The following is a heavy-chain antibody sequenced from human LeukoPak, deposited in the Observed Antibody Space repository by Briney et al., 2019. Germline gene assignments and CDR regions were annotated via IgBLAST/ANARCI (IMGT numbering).Heavy chain of an antibody. CDR2: ISSGSSTI. CDR3: ARGRYASSWYCDY. J-gene: IGHJ4*02. D-gene: IGHD6-13*01. CDR1: GFTFSSYS. Sequence: GGSLRLSCGASGFTFSSYSMNWVRQAPGKGLEWVSYISSGSSTIYYADSVKGRFTISRDDAKNSLYLQMNSLRAEDTAVYYCARGRYASSWYCDYWGQGTLVTVSS. V-gene: IGHV3-48*04.